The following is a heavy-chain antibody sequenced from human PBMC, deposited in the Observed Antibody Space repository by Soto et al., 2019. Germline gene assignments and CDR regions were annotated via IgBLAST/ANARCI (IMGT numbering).Heavy chain of an antibody. J-gene: IGHJ5*02. CDR3: ARVHTAYGSGWDRDWFDP. CDR2: IIPIFGTA. D-gene: IGHD6-19*01. CDR1: GGTFSSYA. V-gene: IGHV1-69*01. Sequence: QVQLVQSGDEGKKPGSAVKVYCKASGGTFSSYAIIWVRHAPGQGLDWMGGIIPIFGTANYAQKFQGRVTITAAESTSTAYMALSSLRSEDTRVDYCARVHTAYGSGWDRDWFDPWRQGALVNVS.